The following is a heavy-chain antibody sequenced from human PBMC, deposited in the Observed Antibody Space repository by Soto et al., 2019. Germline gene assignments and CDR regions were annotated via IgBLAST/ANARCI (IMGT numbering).Heavy chain of an antibody. D-gene: IGHD5-18*01. Sequence: ASVKVSCKVSGTSLSGLPMHWVRQAPGKGLEWMGSLDYEEGERSFAHRFQGRLTVTEDTSTDTAYMELSSLMSEDTAVYYCAAGVNTFDYWGQGTLVTVYS. J-gene: IGHJ4*02. CDR1: GTSLSGLP. V-gene: IGHV1-24*01. CDR2: LDYEEGER. CDR3: AAGVNTFDY.